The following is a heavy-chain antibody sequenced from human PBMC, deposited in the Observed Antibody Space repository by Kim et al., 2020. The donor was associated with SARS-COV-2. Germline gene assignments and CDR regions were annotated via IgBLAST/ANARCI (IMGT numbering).Heavy chain of an antibody. CDR2: ISYDGSNK. Sequence: GGSLRLSCAASGFTFSSYAMHWVRQAPGKGLEWVAVISYDGSNKYYADSVKGRSTISRDNSKNTLYLQMNSLRAEDTAVYYCARDPAAYFRFDYWGQGTLVTVSS. V-gene: IGHV3-30*04. CDR3: ARDPAAYFRFDY. D-gene: IGHD3-9*01. CDR1: GFTFSSYA. J-gene: IGHJ4*02.